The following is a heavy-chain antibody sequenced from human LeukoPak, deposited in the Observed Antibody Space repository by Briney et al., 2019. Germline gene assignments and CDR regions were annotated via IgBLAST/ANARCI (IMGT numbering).Heavy chain of an antibody. Sequence: PGGSLRLSCAASGFIFSSYTMHWVRQAPGKGLEWVAVISYDGNNKYYADSVRGRFTISRDNSKSTLSLQMNSLRADDTGVYYCARDDRWGQGTLVTVSS. J-gene: IGHJ4*02. CDR1: GFIFSSYT. V-gene: IGHV3-30*04. CDR3: ARDDR. CDR2: ISYDGNNK.